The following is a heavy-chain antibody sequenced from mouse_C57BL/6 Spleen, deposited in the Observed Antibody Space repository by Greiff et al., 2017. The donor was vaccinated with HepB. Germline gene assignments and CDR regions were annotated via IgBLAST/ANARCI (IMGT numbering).Heavy chain of an antibody. CDR3: ARESYYRGLWYFDV. Sequence: VQLQQPGAELVRPGSSVKLSCKASGYTFTSYWMHWVKQRPIQGLEWIGNIDPSDSETHYNQKFKDKATLTVDTSSSTAYMQLSSLTSEDSAVYYCARESYYRGLWYFDVWGTVTTVTVSS. CDR1: GYTFTSYW. D-gene: IGHD2-12*01. CDR2: IDPSDSET. V-gene: IGHV1-52*01. J-gene: IGHJ1*03.